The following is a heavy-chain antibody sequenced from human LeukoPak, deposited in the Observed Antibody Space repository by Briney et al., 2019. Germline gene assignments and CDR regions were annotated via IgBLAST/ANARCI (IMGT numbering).Heavy chain of an antibody. V-gene: IGHV1-46*01. Sequence: GAPVKVSCKASGYTFTSYYMHWVRQAPGQGLEWMGIINPSGGSTSYAQKFQGRVTMTRDTSTSTVYMELSSLRSEDTAVYYCARDQIYGSGSYYPGKFDYWGQGTLVTVSS. CDR3: ARDQIYGSGSYYPGKFDY. J-gene: IGHJ4*02. D-gene: IGHD3-10*01. CDR1: GYTFTSYY. CDR2: INPSGGST.